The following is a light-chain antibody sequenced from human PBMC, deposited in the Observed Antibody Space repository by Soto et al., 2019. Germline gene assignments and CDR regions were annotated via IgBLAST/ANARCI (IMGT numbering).Light chain of an antibody. CDR1: QSVGSNY. Sequence: EVVSTQFPGTLPVSRGERATLSCRASQSVGSNYLAWYQQRPGQPPNLLIFGASHRAPDIPDRFSGSGSGTDFTLTISRLETEDFAVYYCQQYGSSIQTFGQGTKVDI. CDR3: QQYGSSIQT. CDR2: GAS. J-gene: IGKJ1*01. V-gene: IGKV3-20*01.